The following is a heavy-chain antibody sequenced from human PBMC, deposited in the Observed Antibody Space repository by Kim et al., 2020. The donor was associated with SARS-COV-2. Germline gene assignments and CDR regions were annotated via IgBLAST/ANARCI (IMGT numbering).Heavy chain of an antibody. CDR3: AREVLGGTVREASDYYYGMDV. CDR1: GYTFTSYD. CDR2: MNPNSGNT. V-gene: IGHV1-8*01. Sequence: ASVKVSCKASGYTFTSYDINWVRQATGQGLEWMGWMNPNSGNTGYAQKFQGRVTMTRNTSISTAYMELSSLRSEDTAVYYCAREVLGGTVREASDYYYGMDVWGQGTTVTVSS. D-gene: IGHD1-1*01. J-gene: IGHJ6*02.